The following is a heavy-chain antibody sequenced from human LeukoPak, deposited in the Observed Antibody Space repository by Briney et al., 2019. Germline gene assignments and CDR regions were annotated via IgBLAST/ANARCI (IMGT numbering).Heavy chain of an antibody. V-gene: IGHV1-2*02. Sequence: ASVKLSCKASGSTFTGYYMHWVRQAHGQGLEWRGWINPNSVGTNYAQKVQGRVTMTRDTSSSTAYMELSRLRSDDTAVYYGARPSTDYWGQGTLVTVSS. J-gene: IGHJ4*02. CDR3: ARPSTDY. CDR1: GSTFTGYY. CDR2: INPNSVGT.